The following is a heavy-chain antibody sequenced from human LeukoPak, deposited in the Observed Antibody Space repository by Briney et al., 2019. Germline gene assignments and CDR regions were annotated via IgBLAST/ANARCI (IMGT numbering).Heavy chain of an antibody. CDR3: ARKTGVVPAARGYYYYYYYMDV. V-gene: IGHV4-34*01. CDR2: INHSGST. CDR1: GGSISSYY. J-gene: IGHJ6*03. D-gene: IGHD2-2*01. Sequence: SETLSLTCTVSGGSISSYYWSWIRQPPGKGLEWIGEINHSGSTNYNPSLKSRVTISVDTSKNQFSLKLSSVTAADTAVYYCARKTGVVPAARGYYYYYYYMDVWGKGTTVTISS.